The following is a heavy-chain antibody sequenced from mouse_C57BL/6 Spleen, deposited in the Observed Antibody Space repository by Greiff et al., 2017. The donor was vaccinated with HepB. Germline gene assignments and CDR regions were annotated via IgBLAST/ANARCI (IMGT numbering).Heavy chain of an antibody. CDR1: GYTFTSYW. CDR3: ARVGAIYYYGSSPAWFAY. CDR2: INPSNGGT. D-gene: IGHD1-1*01. Sequence: QVQLQQPGTELVKPGASVKLSCKASGYTFTSYWMHWVKQRPGQGLEWIGNINPSNGGTNYNEKFKSKATLTVDKSSSTAYMQLSSLTSEDSAVYYCARVGAIYYYGSSPAWFAYWGQGTLVTVSA. J-gene: IGHJ3*01. V-gene: IGHV1-53*01.